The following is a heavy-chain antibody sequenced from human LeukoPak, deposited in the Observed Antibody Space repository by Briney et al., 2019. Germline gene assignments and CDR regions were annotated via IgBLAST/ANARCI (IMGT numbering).Heavy chain of an antibody. J-gene: IGHJ3*02. CDR2: IIPILGIA. CDR3: ARARHDAFDI. CDR1: GGTFSSYA. Sequence: GASVKVSCKASGGTFSSYAISWVRQAPGQGLAWMGRIIPILGIANYAQKFQGRVTITADKSTSTAYMELSSLRSEDTAVYYCARARHDAFDIWGQGTMVTVSS. V-gene: IGHV1-69*04.